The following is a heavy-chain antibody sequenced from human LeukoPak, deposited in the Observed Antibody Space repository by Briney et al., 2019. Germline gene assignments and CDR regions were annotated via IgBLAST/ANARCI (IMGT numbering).Heavy chain of an antibody. CDR2: IRYDGSNK. CDR1: GLTFSTYG. CDR3: ASVLYASGSQAPYYFDY. D-gene: IGHD3-10*01. J-gene: IGHJ4*02. V-gene: IGHV3-30*02. Sequence: GGSLRLSCAASGLTFSTYGMYWVRQAPGKGLEWVAFIRYDGSNKYYADSVKGRFTVSRDNSRNTLYLQMNSLRAEDTAVYYCASVLYASGSQAPYYFDYWGQGTLVTVSS.